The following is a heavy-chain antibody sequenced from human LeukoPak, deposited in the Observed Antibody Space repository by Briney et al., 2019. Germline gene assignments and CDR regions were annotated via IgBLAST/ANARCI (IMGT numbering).Heavy chain of an antibody. CDR3: ARIVIAAAEGYFDY. CDR2: IHYSGST. Sequence: SETLSLTCTVSGGSISSYYWSWIRQPPGKGLEWIGYIHYSGSTNYNPSLKSRVTISVDTSKNQSSLKLSSVTAADTAVYYCARIVIAAAEGYFDYWGQGTLVTVSS. V-gene: IGHV4-59*01. J-gene: IGHJ4*02. CDR1: GGSISSYY. D-gene: IGHD6-13*01.